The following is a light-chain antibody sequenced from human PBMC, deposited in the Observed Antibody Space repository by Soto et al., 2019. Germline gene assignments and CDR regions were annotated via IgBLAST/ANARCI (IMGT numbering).Light chain of an antibody. CDR2: GVS. V-gene: IGKV3-20*01. Sequence: EIVLTQSPGTLSLSPGERATLSCRASQSVTSTFLAWYQQKPGQAPRLLISGVSTRATGIPDRVSGSGSGTDFTLTISRLEPEDFAVYYCKQYGSSPLYSFGQGTTLHIK. CDR1: QSVTSTF. CDR3: KQYGSSPLYS. J-gene: IGKJ2*03.